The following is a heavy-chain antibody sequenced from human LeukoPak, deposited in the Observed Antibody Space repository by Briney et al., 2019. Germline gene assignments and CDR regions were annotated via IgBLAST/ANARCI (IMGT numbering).Heavy chain of an antibody. CDR1: GGSISSSNW. Sequence: SETLSLTCAVSGGSISSSNWWSWVRQPPGKGLEWIGEIYHSGSTNYNPSLKSRVTISVDKSKNQFSLKLSSVPAADTAVYYCARVRNDILTGYYLFDYWGQGTLVTVSS. J-gene: IGHJ4*02. CDR2: IYHSGST. D-gene: IGHD3-9*01. V-gene: IGHV4-4*02. CDR3: ARVRNDILTGYYLFDY.